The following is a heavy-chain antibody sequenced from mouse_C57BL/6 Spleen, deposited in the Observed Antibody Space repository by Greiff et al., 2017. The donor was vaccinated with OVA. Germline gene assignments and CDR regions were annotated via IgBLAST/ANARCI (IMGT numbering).Heavy chain of an antibody. CDR3: ARRGGSSCDWYFDV. D-gene: IGHD1-1*01. V-gene: IGHV1-64*01. CDR2: IHPNSGST. Sequence: VQLQQPGAELVKPGASVKLSCKASGYTFTSYWMHWVKQRPGQGLEWIGMIHPNSGSTNYNEKFKSKATLTVDKSSSTAYMQLSSLTSEDSAVYYCARRGGSSCDWYFDVWGTGTTVTVSS. J-gene: IGHJ1*03. CDR1: GYTFTSYW.